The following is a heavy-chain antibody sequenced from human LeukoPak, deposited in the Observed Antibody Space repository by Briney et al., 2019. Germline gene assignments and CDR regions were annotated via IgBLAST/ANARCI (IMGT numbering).Heavy chain of an antibody. J-gene: IGHJ5*02. CDR3: ARTDYGGQQQRGFDP. Sequence: ASVKVSCKASGGTFSSYAISWVRQAPGQGLEWMGGIIPIFGTANYAQKFQGRVTITADESTSTAYMELSSLRSEDTAVYYCARTDYGGQQQRGFDPWGQGTLVTVSS. CDR2: IIPIFGTA. D-gene: IGHD4-23*01. CDR1: GGTFSSYA. V-gene: IGHV1-69*13.